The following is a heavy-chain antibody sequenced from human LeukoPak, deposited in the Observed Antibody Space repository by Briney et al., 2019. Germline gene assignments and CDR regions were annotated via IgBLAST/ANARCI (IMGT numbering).Heavy chain of an antibody. V-gene: IGHV3-23*01. J-gene: IGHJ4*02. CDR1: GFTFSSSS. Sequence: QPGGSLLLSCAASGFTFSSSSMSWVRQAPGKGLEWVSALTGSGGGTYYADSVKGRFTISRDNSKKTLFLQMNSLRAEDTAVYYCAKDLAPAAYWGQGTLVTVSS. CDR3: AKDLAPAAY. CDR2: LTGSGGGT. D-gene: IGHD2-2*01.